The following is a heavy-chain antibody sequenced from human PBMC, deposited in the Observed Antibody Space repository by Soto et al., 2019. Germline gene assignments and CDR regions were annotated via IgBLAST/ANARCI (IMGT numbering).Heavy chain of an antibody. J-gene: IGHJ4*02. CDR3: ARGGKWEVPLRL. V-gene: IGHV3-33*01. CDR1: GFSFSDYG. Sequence: QVQLVESGGGVVRPGTSLRLSCEGSGFSFSDYGMNWVRQAPGKGLEWVAVIWYDGSVRRYADSVKGRFTISRDISKNTLYLQMNSLRVGDSAVYFRARGGKWEVPLRLWGQGTLVTVSS. D-gene: IGHD1-26*01. CDR2: IWYDGSVR.